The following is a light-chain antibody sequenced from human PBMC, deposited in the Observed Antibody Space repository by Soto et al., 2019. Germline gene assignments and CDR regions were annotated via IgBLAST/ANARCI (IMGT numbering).Light chain of an antibody. CDR2: DAS. CDR3: QQRSNWPPRFT. V-gene: IGKV3-11*01. Sequence: EIVLTQSPATLSFSPGERATLSCRASQSVSSYLAWYQQKPGQAPRLLIYDASNRATGIPASFSGSGSGTDLTITIRTLEPEDFAVYYWQQRSNWPPRFTFDPGTKVDIK. J-gene: IGKJ3*01. CDR1: QSVSSY.